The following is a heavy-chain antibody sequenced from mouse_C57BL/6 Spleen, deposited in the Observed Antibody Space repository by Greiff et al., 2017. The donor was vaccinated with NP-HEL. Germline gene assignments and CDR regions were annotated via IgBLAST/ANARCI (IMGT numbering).Heavy chain of an antibody. CDR3: ARSGNHYAMDY. CDR2: ISSGSSTI. D-gene: IGHD2-1*01. CDR1: GFTFSDYG. Sequence: EVQVVESGGGLVKPGGSLKLSCAASGFTFSDYGMHWVRQAPEKGLEWVAYISSGSSTIYYADTVKGRFTISRDNAKNTLFLQMTSLRSEDTARYYCARSGNHYAMDYWGQGTSVTVSS. V-gene: IGHV5-17*01. J-gene: IGHJ4*01.